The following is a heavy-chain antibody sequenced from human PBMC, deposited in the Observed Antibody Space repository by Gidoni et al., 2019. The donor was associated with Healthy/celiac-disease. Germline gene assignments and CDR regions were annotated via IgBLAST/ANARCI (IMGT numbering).Heavy chain of an antibody. CDR3: AKDSAEIVVVPAAMQSGMDV. J-gene: IGHJ6*02. Sequence: EVQLLESGGGLVQPGGSLRLSCAASGFTFSSYAMSWVRQAPGKGLEWVSAISGSGGSTYYADSVKGRFTISRDNSKNTLYLQMNSLRAEDTAVYYCAKDSAEIVVVPAAMQSGMDVWGQGTTVTVSS. CDR1: GFTFSSYA. D-gene: IGHD2-2*01. CDR2: ISGSGGST. V-gene: IGHV3-23*01.